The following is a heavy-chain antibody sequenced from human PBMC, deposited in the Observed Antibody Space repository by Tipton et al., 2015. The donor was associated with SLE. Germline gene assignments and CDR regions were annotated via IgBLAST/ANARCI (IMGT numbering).Heavy chain of an antibody. D-gene: IGHD2-21*01. J-gene: IGHJ4*02. CDR2: VLETGGGT. V-gene: IGHV3-23*01. CDR3: TKGRLREEGF. CDR1: GFTFNSFV. Sequence: GSLRLSCAASGFTFNSFVMTWVRQPPGKGREWVSSVLETGGGTYYADSVKGRFTISRDNSKNTLFLQMNSLRVEDTATYYCTKGRLREEGFWGQGTLVTVSS.